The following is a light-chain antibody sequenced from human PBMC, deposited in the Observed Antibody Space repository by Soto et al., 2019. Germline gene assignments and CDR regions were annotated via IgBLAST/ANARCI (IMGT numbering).Light chain of an antibody. CDR1: QGISNW. CDR3: QHFRGT. J-gene: IGKJ1*01. Sequence: DIQMTQSPSTLSASVGDRVTITCRASQGISNWLAWYQQKPGKAPKLLIYDASTLESGVPSRFSGSGSGTEFTLTLSSLLPDDFATYYCQHFRGTFGPGTKVEIE. V-gene: IGKV1-5*01. CDR2: DAS.